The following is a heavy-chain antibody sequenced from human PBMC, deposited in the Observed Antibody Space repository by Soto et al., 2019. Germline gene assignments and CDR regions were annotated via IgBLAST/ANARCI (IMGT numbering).Heavy chain of an antibody. CDR1: GYTLTELS. J-gene: IGHJ4*02. D-gene: IGHD3-22*01. V-gene: IGHV1-24*01. Sequence: GASVKVSCKVSGYTLTELSMHWVRQAPGKGLEWMGGFDPEDGETIYAQKFQDRVTMTEDTSTDTAYMELSSLRSEDTAVYYCATGYDSSGSTFDYWGQGTLVTVSS. CDR2: FDPEDGET. CDR3: ATGYDSSGSTFDY.